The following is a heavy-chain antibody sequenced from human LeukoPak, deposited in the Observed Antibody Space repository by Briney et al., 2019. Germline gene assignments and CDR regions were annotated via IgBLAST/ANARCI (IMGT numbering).Heavy chain of an antibody. CDR2: INHSGST. Sequence: SETLSLTCAVYGGSFSGYYWSWIRQPPGKGLEWIGEINHSGSTNYNPSLKSRVTISVDTSKNQFSLKLSSVTAADTAVYYCARRGPRYSSSPNGFDYWGQGTLVTVSS. CDR3: ARRGPRYSSSPNGFDY. J-gene: IGHJ4*02. CDR1: GGSFSGYY. D-gene: IGHD6-13*01. V-gene: IGHV4-34*01.